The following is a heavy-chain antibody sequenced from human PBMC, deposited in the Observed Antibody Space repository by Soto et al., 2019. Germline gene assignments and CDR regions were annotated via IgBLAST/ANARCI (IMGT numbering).Heavy chain of an antibody. Sequence: ASVKVSFKVSGYTLTELSMHWVRQAPGKGLEWMGGFDPEDGETIYAQKFQGRVTMTEDTSTDTAYMELSSLRSEDTAVYYCATGGTTAPTGYYYGMDVWGQGTTVTVSS. J-gene: IGHJ6*02. CDR1: GYTLTELS. V-gene: IGHV1-24*01. CDR2: FDPEDGET. CDR3: ATGGTTAPTGYYYGMDV. D-gene: IGHD1-7*01.